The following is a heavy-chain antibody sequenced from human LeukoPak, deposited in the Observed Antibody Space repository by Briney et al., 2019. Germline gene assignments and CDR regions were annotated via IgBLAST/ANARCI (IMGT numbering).Heavy chain of an antibody. CDR3: ARSYDSSGYYYYAFDI. V-gene: IGHV4-59*01. Sequence: PSETLSLTCTVSGGSISSYYWSWIRQPPGKGLEWIGHIYYSGSTKYNPSLMSRVTISVDTSKNQFSLKLSSVTAADTAVYYCARSYDSSGYYYYAFDIWGQGTMVIVSS. CDR2: IYYSGST. CDR1: GGSISSYY. J-gene: IGHJ3*02. D-gene: IGHD3-22*01.